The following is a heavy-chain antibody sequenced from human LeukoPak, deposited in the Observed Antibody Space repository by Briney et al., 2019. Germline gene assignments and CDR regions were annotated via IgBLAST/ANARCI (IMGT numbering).Heavy chain of an antibody. CDR3: ARDLRITMVRGVTNPRFDY. V-gene: IGHV1-18*04. CDR1: GYTFTGYY. Sequence: GASVKVSCKASGYTFTGYYMHWVRQAPGQGLEWMGWISAYNGNTNYAQKLQGRVTMTTDTSTSTAYMELRSLRSDDTAVYYCARDLRITMVRGVTNPRFDYWGQGTLVTVSS. CDR2: ISAYNGNT. D-gene: IGHD3-10*01. J-gene: IGHJ4*02.